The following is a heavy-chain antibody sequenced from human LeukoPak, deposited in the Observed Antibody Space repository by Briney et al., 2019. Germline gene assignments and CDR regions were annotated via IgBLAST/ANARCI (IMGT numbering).Heavy chain of an antibody. CDR1: GGSISSYY. V-gene: IGHV4-59*01. Sequence: SETLSLTCTVSGGSISSYYWSWIRQPPGKGLEWIGYIYYSGSTNYNPSLKSRVTISVDTSKNQFSLKLSSVTAADTAVYYCARGINQRIYCSSTSCYNWFDPWGQGTLVTVSS. D-gene: IGHD2-2*01. J-gene: IGHJ5*02. CDR2: IYYSGST. CDR3: ARGINQRIYCSSTSCYNWFDP.